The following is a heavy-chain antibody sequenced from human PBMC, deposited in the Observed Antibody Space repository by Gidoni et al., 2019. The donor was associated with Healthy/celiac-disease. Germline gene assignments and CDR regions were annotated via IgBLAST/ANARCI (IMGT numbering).Heavy chain of an antibody. Sequence: QVQLQESGPGLVKPSETLSLTCPCSGGSVSSGSYYWSWIRQPPGKGLEWIWYIYYSGSTNYNPSLKSRVTISVDTSKNQFSLKLSSVTAADTAVYYCARSSSWYRYFDYWGQGTLVTVSS. J-gene: IGHJ4*02. D-gene: IGHD6-13*01. CDR2: IYYSGST. CDR1: GGSVSSGSYY. V-gene: IGHV4-61*01. CDR3: ARSSSWYRYFDY.